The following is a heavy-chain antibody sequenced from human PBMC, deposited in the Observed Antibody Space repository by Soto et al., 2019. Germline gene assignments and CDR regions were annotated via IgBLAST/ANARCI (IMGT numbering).Heavy chain of an antibody. J-gene: IGHJ4*02. Sequence: SVKGSCKASGYTFSDYYIHWGRQAPGQGLEWMGWINPNSGGTKYAPKFQGGVTMTRDTSITTAYMELSRLRSGDTAVYYCAREPATAKPEGVDFWGQGTLVTVSS. D-gene: IGHD1-1*01. CDR1: GYTFSDYY. CDR3: AREPATAKPEGVDF. CDR2: INPNSGGT. V-gene: IGHV1-2*02.